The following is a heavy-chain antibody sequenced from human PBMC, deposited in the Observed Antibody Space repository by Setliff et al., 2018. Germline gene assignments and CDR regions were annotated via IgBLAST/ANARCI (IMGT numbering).Heavy chain of an antibody. V-gene: IGHV4-39*01. CDR3: ARGRAGHSGH. D-gene: IGHD6-19*01. CDR1: GGSISSGGYY. CDR2: IHYSGST. J-gene: IGHJ4*02. Sequence: SETLSLTCTVSGGSISSGGYYWSWIRQPPGKGLEWIGSIHYSGSTYYNPSLKSRVTVSVDTSKNQFSLKLSSVTAADSAIYYCARGRAGHSGHWGQGTLVTVSS.